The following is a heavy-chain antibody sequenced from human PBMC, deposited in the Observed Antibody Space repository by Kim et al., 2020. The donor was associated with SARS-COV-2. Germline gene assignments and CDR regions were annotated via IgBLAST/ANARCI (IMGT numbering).Heavy chain of an antibody. CDR3: TREDEISPFDFDY. Sequence: GGSLRLSCTASGFTFGDYAMSWFRQAPGKGLEWVGFIRSKAYGGTTEYAASVKGRFTISRDDSKSIAYLQMNSLKTEDTAVYYCTREDEISPFDFDYWGQGTLVTVSS. CDR1: GFTFGDYA. D-gene: IGHD3-3*02. CDR2: IRSKAYGGTT. J-gene: IGHJ4*02. V-gene: IGHV3-49*03.